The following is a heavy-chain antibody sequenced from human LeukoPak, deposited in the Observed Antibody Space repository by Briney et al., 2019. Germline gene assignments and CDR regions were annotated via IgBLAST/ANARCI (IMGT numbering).Heavy chain of an antibody. Sequence: GGSPRLSCAASGFTFSNAWMSWVRQAPGKGLEWLGRTRNKANSYSTEYAASVQGRFTFSRDDSKNSLYLQMNGLRTEDTAVYYCARLSHQWDEVAFDIWGQGTMVTVSS. CDR2: TRNKANSYST. CDR3: ARLSHQWDEVAFDI. CDR1: GFTFSNAW. J-gene: IGHJ3*02. V-gene: IGHV3-72*01. D-gene: IGHD1-26*01.